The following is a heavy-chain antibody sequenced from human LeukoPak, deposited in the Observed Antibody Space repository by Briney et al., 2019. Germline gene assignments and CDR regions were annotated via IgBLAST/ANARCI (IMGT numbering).Heavy chain of an antibody. D-gene: IGHD3-9*01. CDR1: GFTFSSYA. CDR3: AKRGVTGYKEAFDY. V-gene: IGHV3-23*01. CDR2: ISGSTGST. J-gene: IGHJ4*02. Sequence: TGGSLRLSCAASGFTFSSYAMSWVRQAPGKGLEWVSAISGSTGSTYYADSVEGRFTISRDNSKNTLHLQMNSLRAEDTAVYYCAKRGVTGYKEAFDYWGQGTLVTVSS.